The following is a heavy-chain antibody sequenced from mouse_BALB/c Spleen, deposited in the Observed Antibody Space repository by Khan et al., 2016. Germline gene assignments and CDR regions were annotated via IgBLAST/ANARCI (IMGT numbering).Heavy chain of an antibody. Sequence: QVQLQQSGAELMKPGASVKISCKATGYTFSRYWIEWIKERPGHGLEWIGEILPGSGSTNYNEKFKGKATLTAETSSNTAYMQLSSLTSEDSAVFYCARGAYWGQGTLVTVSA. J-gene: IGHJ3*01. CDR3: ARGAY. CDR2: ILPGSGST. CDR1: GYTFSRYW. V-gene: IGHV1-9*01.